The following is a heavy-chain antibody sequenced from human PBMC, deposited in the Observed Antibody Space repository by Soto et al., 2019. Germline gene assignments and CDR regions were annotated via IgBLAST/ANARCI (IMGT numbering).Heavy chain of an antibody. D-gene: IGHD3-22*01. J-gene: IGHJ4*02. Sequence: QITLKESGPTLVKPTQTLTLTCTFSGFSLSTSGVGVGWIRQPPGKALEWLALIYWDDDKRYSPSLKSRLTIXXDXSXXQVVLTMTHMDPVDTATYYCAHTYYYDGGANSFDYWGQGTLVTVSS. V-gene: IGHV2-5*02. CDR2: IYWDDDK. CDR1: GFSLSTSGVG. CDR3: AHTYYYDGGANSFDY.